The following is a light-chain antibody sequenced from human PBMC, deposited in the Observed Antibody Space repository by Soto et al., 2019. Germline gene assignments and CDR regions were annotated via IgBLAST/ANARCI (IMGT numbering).Light chain of an antibody. CDR1: NSDVGGYNY. CDR3: TSYTSSSTLV. CDR2: DVS. Sequence: QSALTQPASVSGSPGQSISISCTGTNSDVGGYNYVSWYQQHPGKAPKLIIYDVSNRPSGVSNRFSASKSGNTASLTISGLQAEDESDYYCTSYTSSSTLVFGGGTQLTVL. V-gene: IGLV2-14*03. J-gene: IGLJ2*01.